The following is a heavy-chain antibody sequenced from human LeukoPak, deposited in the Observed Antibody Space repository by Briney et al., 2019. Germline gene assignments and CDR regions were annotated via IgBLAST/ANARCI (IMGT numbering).Heavy chain of an antibody. D-gene: IGHD5-24*01. CDR3: ARDPTKEIATTIMTDY. Sequence: PGGSLRLSCAASGFTFSSYAMHWVRQAPGKGLEWVAVISYDGSNKYYADSVKGRFTISRDNSKNTLYLQMNSLRAEDTAVYYCARDPTKEIATTIMTDYWGQGTLVTVSS. V-gene: IGHV3-30-3*01. CDR1: GFTFSSYA. CDR2: ISYDGSNK. J-gene: IGHJ4*02.